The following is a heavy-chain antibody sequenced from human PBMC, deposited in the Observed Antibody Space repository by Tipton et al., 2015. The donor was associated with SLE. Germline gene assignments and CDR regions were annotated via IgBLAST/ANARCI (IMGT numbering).Heavy chain of an antibody. D-gene: IGHD3-3*01. Sequence: TLSLTCTVSGGSISSYYWSWIRQPPGKGLEWIGYIYYSGSTNYNPSLKSRVTISVDTSKNQFSPKLSSVTAADTAVYYCARVAYDFWSGYSYYFDYWGQGTLVTVSS. V-gene: IGHV4-59*01. CDR3: ARVAYDFWSGYSYYFDY. CDR2: IYYSGST. J-gene: IGHJ4*02. CDR1: GGSISSYY.